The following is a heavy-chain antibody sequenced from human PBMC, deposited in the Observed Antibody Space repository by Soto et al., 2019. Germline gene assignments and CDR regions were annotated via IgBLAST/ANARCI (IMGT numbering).Heavy chain of an antibody. CDR1: GGTFSSYT. D-gene: IGHD5-12*01. Sequence: SVKVSCKASGGTFSSYTISWVRQAPGQGLGWMGRIIPILGIANYAQKFQGRVTITADKSTSTAHMELSSLRSEDTAVYYCARLDVVATDYWGQGTLVTVSS. CDR3: ARLDVVATDY. J-gene: IGHJ4*02. V-gene: IGHV1-69*02. CDR2: IIPILGIA.